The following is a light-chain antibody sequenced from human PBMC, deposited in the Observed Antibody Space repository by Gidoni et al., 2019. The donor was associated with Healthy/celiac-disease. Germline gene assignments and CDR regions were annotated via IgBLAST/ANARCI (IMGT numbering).Light chain of an antibody. Sequence: QSLVTQPPSASGTPGQGVTISCSGTSSNVEVNSVYWYQQVPGMAPKLLIYRDNERPSGVPDRFSGSKSGTSASLAISGLRPEDEADYYCAVWDDTLTGYVFGPGTKVTAL. CDR1: SSNVEVNS. V-gene: IGLV1-47*01. CDR3: AVWDDTLTGYV. CDR2: RDN. J-gene: IGLJ1*01.